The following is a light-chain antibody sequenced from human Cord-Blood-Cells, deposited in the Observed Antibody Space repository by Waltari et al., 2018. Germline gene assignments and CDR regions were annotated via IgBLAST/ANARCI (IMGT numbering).Light chain of an antibody. CDR1: QSVXYSSNNKNY. Sequence: DIVMTQSPDSLAVSLXERAXXXCKSSQSVXYSSNNKNYLAWYQQKPGQPPKLLIYWASTRESGVPDRFSGSGSGTDFTLTISSLXAEDVAVYYCXQYYSTXWTFGXGTKVEIK. CDR3: XQYYSTXWT. V-gene: IGKV4-1*01. J-gene: IGKJ1*01. CDR2: WAS.